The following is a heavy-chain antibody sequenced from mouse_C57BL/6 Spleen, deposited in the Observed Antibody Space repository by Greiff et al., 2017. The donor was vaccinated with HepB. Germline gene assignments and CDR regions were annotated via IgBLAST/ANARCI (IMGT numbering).Heavy chain of an antibody. D-gene: IGHD1-1*01. V-gene: IGHV1-39*01. CDR1: GYSFTDYN. CDR3: ARRTVVADYYAMDY. CDR2: INPNYGTT. Sequence: EVKLQESGPELVKPGASVKISCKASGYSFTDYNMNWVKQSNGKSLEWIGVINPNYGTTSYNQKFKGKATLTVDQSSSTAYMQLNSLTSEDSAVYYCARRTVVADYYAMDYWGQGTSVTVSS. J-gene: IGHJ4*01.